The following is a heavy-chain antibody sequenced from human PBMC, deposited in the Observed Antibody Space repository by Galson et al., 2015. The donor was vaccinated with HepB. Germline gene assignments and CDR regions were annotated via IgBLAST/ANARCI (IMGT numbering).Heavy chain of an antibody. V-gene: IGHV3-48*02. Sequence: SLRLSCAASGFTFSSYSMNWVRQAPGKGLEWVSYISSSSSTIYYADSVKGRFTISRDNAKNSLYLQMNSLRDEDTAVYYCARVEWYYYDSSGLDRRGWGQGTLVTVSS. J-gene: IGHJ4*02. CDR3: ARVEWYYYDSSGLDRRG. CDR2: ISSSSSTI. CDR1: GFTFSSYS. D-gene: IGHD3-22*01.